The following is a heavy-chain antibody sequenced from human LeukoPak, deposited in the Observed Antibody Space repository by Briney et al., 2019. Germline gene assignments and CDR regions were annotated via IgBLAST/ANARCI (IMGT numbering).Heavy chain of an antibody. CDR1: GYTFTGYY. CDR2: INPNSGGT. J-gene: IGHJ6*03. CDR3: ARDGAAMVTGDYYYYYMDV. V-gene: IGHV1-2*02. D-gene: IGHD5-18*01. Sequence: ASVKVSCKASGYTFTGYYMHWVRQAPGQGLEWMGWINPNSGGTNYAQKFQGRVTMTRDTSISTAYMELSRLRSDDTAVYYCARDGAAMVTGDYYYYYMDVWGKGTTVTVSS.